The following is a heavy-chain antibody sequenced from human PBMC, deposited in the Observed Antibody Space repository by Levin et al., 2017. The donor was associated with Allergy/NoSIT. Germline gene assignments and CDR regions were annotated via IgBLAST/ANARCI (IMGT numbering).Heavy chain of an antibody. Sequence: PGGSLRLSCAASGFTFSNAWMSWVRQAPGKGLEWVGRIKRKTDGGTTDYAAPVKGRFTISRDDSKNTLYLQMNSLKTEDTALYYCTTEGYSYGYHSFDIWGQGTMVTVSS. V-gene: IGHV3-15*01. J-gene: IGHJ3*02. CDR2: IKRKTDGGTT. CDR3: TTEGYSYGYHSFDI. CDR1: GFTFSNAW. D-gene: IGHD5-18*01.